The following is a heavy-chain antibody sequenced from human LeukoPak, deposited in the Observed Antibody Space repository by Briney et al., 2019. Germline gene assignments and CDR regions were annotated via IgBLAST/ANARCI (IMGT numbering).Heavy chain of an antibody. D-gene: IGHD2-8*01. CDR3: ARDNGAIRAYYYHGMDV. Sequence: SETLSLTCAVSSGSISSRNWWSWVRQPPGKGLEWIGEIYHSGSINYNPSLKSRVTISVDKSKNQLSLRLTSVTAADTAVYYCARDNGAIRAYYYHGMDVWGQGTTVTVSS. J-gene: IGHJ6*02. CDR2: IYHSGSI. CDR1: SGSISSRNW. V-gene: IGHV4-4*02.